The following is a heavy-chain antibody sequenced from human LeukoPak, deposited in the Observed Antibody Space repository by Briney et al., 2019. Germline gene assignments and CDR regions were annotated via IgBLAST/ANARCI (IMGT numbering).Heavy chain of an antibody. Sequence: SETLSPTCAVSGGSISGYYWSWIRQPPGKGLEWIGYIYYSGTTNYNPSLKNRVTISVDTSKNHFSLRLSSVTAADTAVYYCARGANGLGFWGQGTLVTVSS. CDR2: IYYSGTT. J-gene: IGHJ4*02. CDR3: ARGANGLGF. CDR1: GGSISGYY. D-gene: IGHD3-16*01. V-gene: IGHV4-59*08.